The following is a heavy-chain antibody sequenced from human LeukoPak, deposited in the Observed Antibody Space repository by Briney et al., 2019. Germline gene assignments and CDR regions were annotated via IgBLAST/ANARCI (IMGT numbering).Heavy chain of an antibody. Sequence: GGSLRLSCAASGFTFDDYAMHWVRQAPGKGLEWVSLISWDGGSTYYADSVKGRFTISRDNSKKTLYLQMDSLRAEDAAVYYCAKLSSCWFNDFWGQGTLVTVSS. D-gene: IGHD6-19*01. V-gene: IGHV3-43D*03. CDR3: AKLSSCWFNDF. CDR2: ISWDGGST. J-gene: IGHJ4*02. CDR1: GFTFDDYA.